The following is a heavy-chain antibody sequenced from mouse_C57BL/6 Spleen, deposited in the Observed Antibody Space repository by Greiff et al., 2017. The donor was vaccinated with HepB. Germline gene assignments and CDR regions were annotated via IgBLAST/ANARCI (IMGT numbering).Heavy chain of an antibody. CDR1: GFTFSDYG. D-gene: IGHD2-5*01. Sequence: VQLKESGGGLVKPGGSLKLSCAASGFTFSDYGMHWVRQAPEKGLEWVAYISSGSSTIYYADTVKGRFTISRDNAKNTLFLQMTSLRSEDTAMYYCARQSNYDYYFDYWGQGTTLTVSS. CDR3: ARQSNYDYYFDY. J-gene: IGHJ2*01. V-gene: IGHV5-17*01. CDR2: ISSGSSTI.